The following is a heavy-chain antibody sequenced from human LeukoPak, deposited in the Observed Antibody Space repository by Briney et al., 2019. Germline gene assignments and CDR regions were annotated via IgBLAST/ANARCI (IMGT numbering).Heavy chain of an antibody. CDR2: VEHTGST. CDR1: DYSITMYY. D-gene: IGHD2-15*01. CDR3: ARGRVSSSTCYSTYYYYFYMDV. J-gene: IGHJ6*03. V-gene: IGHV4-59*01. Sequence: SETLSLTCCVSDYSITMYYWTWVRQPPGKGLEWIGYVEHTGSTNFNPSLNGRVTTSKDTTNNHFSLRQRSVTAEDTAVYFCARGRVSSSTCYSTYYYYFYMDVWGKGTTVTVSS.